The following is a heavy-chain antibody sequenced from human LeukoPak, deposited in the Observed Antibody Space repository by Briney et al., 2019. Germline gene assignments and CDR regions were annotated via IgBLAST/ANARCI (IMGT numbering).Heavy chain of an antibody. J-gene: IGHJ5*02. D-gene: IGHD6-13*01. Sequence: GGSLRLSCAASGFTFSSYEMNWVRQAPGKGLEWVSYLSSSGSTIYYADSVKGRFTISRDNAKNSLYLQMNSLRAEDTAVYYCARDGSYSSSWYNWFDPWGQGTLVTVSS. CDR2: LSSSGSTI. CDR1: GFTFSSYE. CDR3: ARDGSYSSSWYNWFDP. V-gene: IGHV3-48*03.